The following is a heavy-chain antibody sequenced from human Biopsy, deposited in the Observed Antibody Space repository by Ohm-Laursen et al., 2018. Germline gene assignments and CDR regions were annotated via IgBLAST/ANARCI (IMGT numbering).Heavy chain of an antibody. CDR1: VFTFTSYV. D-gene: IGHD3-10*01. CDR3: ARGGSFLPSEYFHH. J-gene: IGHJ1*01. CDR2: MNLNTGNT. V-gene: IGHV1-8*01. Sequence: SAYASCEVSVFTFTSYVINWGRHATGHGLEWMGWMNLNTGNTGFAQKFQGRITMTRNTSISTAYMELRSLRSDDTAVYYCARGGSFLPSEYFHHWGQGTLVTVSS.